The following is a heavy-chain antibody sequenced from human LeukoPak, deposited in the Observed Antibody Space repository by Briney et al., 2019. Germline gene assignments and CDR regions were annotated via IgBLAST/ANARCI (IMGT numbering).Heavy chain of an antibody. Sequence: GGSLRLSCEASGFTFSAYAMTWVRQAPGKGLEWVSSIGSDNKPHYSESVKGRFAISRDNAKNTLDLQMSSLRAEDTAVYYCARVDCSGGSCYFDYWGQGTLVTVSS. D-gene: IGHD2-15*01. CDR1: GFTFSAYA. CDR3: ARVDCSGGSCYFDY. V-gene: IGHV3-69-1*01. J-gene: IGHJ4*02. CDR2: IGSDNKP.